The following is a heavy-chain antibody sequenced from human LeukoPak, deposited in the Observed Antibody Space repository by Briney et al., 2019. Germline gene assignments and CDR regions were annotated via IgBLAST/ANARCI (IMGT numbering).Heavy chain of an antibody. CDR2: IYYSGST. V-gene: IGHV4-61*05. D-gene: IGHD5-12*01. Sequence: SETLSLTCTVSGGSISSSSYYWGWIRQPPGTGLEWIGYIYYSGSTNYNPSLKSRVTISVDTSKNQFSLKLSSVTATDTAVYYCARAGYSGSDFSVWGKGSTVTVSS. J-gene: IGHJ6*04. CDR1: GGSISSSSYY. CDR3: ARAGYSGSDFSV.